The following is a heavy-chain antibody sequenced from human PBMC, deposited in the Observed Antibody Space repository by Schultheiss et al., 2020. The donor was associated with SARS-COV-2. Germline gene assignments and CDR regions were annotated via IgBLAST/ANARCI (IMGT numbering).Heavy chain of an antibody. Sequence: GESLKISCAASGFTFSNYAMHWVRQAPGKGLEWVAVVSYDGTNKYYADSVKGRFTISRDTSKNTLYLQMSSLRPEDTAVYYCAREGFGEFANYYYHYYMDVWGKGTTVTVSS. V-gene: IGHV3-30*04. CDR2: VSYDGTNK. J-gene: IGHJ6*03. CDR1: GFTFSNYA. D-gene: IGHD3-10*01. CDR3: AREGFGEFANYYYHYYMDV.